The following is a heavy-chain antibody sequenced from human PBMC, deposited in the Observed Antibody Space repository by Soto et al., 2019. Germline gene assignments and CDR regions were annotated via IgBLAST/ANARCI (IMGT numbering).Heavy chain of an antibody. Sequence: SETLSLTCTVSGGSIGGYYWSWIRQPPGKGLEWIGYIYYSGSTNYNPSLKSRVTISVDTSKNQFSLKLSSVTAADTAVYYCARVHSPVLLWFGRWGLDYWGQGTLVTVSS. CDR2: IYYSGST. V-gene: IGHV4-59*01. J-gene: IGHJ4*02. CDR1: GGSIGGYY. D-gene: IGHD3-10*01. CDR3: ARVHSPVLLWFGRWGLDY.